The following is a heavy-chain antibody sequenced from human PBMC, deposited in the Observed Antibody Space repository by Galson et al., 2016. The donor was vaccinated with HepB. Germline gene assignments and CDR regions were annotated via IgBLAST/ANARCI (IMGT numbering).Heavy chain of an antibody. Sequence: SLRLSCAVSGLKFSDYGLHWVRQAPGKGLEWVAVIFYDGSEKHYPDSVKGRFTISRDNSKNTVYLQINSLRVDDTAVYYCARDRLWFGDNYLDYWGQGTLVTVSS. J-gene: IGHJ4*02. V-gene: IGHV3-33*01. CDR2: IFYDGSEK. CDR1: GLKFSDYG. CDR3: ARDRLWFGDNYLDY. D-gene: IGHD3-10*01.